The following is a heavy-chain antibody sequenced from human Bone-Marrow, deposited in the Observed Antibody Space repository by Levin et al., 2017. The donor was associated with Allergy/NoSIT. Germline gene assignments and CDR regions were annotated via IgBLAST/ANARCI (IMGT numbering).Heavy chain of an antibody. CDR2: IRSKAYGGTT. J-gene: IGHJ2*01. V-gene: IGHV3-49*04. Sequence: GESLKISCTASGFTFGDYAMSWVRQAPGKGLEWVGFIRSKAYGGTTEYAASVKGRFTISRDDSKSIAYLQMNSLKTEDTAVYYCTRERVIAVARYWYFDLWGRGTLVTVSS. CDR1: GFTFGDYA. CDR3: TRERVIAVARYWYFDL. D-gene: IGHD6-19*01.